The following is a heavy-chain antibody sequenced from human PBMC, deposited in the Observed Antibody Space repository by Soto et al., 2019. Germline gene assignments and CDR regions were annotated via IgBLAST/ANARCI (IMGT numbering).Heavy chain of an antibody. J-gene: IGHJ6*02. CDR3: ARARGSSGYCYYGMDV. CDR2: ISSSSYI. D-gene: IGHD3-22*01. CDR1: GFTFSSYS. Sequence: GGSLRLSCAASGFTFSSYSMNWVRQAPGKGLEWVSSISSSSYIYYADSVKGRFTISRDNAKNSLYLQMNSLRAEDTAVYYCARARGSSGYCYYGMDVWGQGTTVTVSS. V-gene: IGHV3-21*01.